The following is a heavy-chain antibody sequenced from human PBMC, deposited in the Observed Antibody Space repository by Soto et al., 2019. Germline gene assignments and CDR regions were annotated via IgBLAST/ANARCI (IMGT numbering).Heavy chain of an antibody. CDR1: GGSISSDGYY. J-gene: IGHJ4*02. V-gene: IGHV4-31*03. Sequence: PSETLSLTCTFSGGSISSDGYYSTWIRQHPGEGLEWVGYIYHSGTTYYNPSLKSRVTIPVDTSKNQFSLKLTSVTAADTAVYCCATMGTPATGLYFFDYWGQGSLVTVSS. CDR3: ATMGTPATGLYFFDY. D-gene: IGHD2-15*01. CDR2: IYHSGTT.